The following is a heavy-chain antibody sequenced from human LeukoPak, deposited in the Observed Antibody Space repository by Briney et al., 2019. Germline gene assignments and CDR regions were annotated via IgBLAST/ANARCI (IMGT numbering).Heavy chain of an antibody. CDR1: GYTFTSYG. CDR2: ISGYNGNT. J-gene: IGHJ4*02. Sequence: ASVKVSCKASGYTFTSYGISWVRQAPGRGLEWMGWISGYNGNTKYVQKLQGRVTMATDTSTSTAYMELRSLRSDDTAVYYCARDFNRRIDYWGQGTLVTVSS. D-gene: IGHD1-14*01. V-gene: IGHV1-18*01. CDR3: ARDFNRRIDY.